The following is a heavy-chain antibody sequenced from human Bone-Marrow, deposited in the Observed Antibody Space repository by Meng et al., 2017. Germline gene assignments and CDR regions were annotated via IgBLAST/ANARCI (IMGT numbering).Heavy chain of an antibody. D-gene: IGHD3-9*01. CDR3: ASAPINYDQLTGYYSGAFDI. J-gene: IGHJ3*02. V-gene: IGHV4-59*01. Sequence: SETLSLTCTVPGGSISNYFWSWIRQPPGKGLEWIAYLPYSGSADYSPPLKSRVTISVDTSKNQFSLKLNSVTAADTAVYYCASAPINYDQLTGYYSGAFDIWGPGTMVTVSS. CDR2: LPYSGSA. CDR1: GGSISNYF.